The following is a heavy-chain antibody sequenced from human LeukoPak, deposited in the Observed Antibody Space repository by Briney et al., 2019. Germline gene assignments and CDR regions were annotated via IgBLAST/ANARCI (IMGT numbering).Heavy chain of an antibody. CDR2: ISYDGSNK. D-gene: IGHD5-12*01. CDR3: ARVPTKPDLTSYSGYHFDY. J-gene: IGHJ4*02. V-gene: IGHV3-30*04. Sequence: GGSLRLSCAASGFTFSSYAMHWVRQAPGKGLEWVAVISYDGSNKYYADSVKGRFTISRGNSKNTLYLQMNSLRAEDTAVYYCARVPTKPDLTSYSGYHFDYWGQGTLVTVSS. CDR1: GFTFSSYA.